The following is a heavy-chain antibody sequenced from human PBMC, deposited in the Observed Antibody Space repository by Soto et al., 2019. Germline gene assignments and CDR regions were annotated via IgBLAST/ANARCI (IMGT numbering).Heavy chain of an antibody. CDR2: IFSNDEK. CDR3: PLPRGYSYADQSFHT. D-gene: IGHD5-18*01. Sequence: SGPTLVNPTETLTLTCTVSGFSLSNARMGVSWIRQPPGKALEWLAHIFSNDEKSYSTSLKSRLTISKDTSKSQVVLTMTNMAPVHTATFSCPLPRGYSYADQSFHTGGQAALAT. V-gene: IGHV2-26*01. CDR1: GFSLSNARMG. J-gene: IGHJ4*02.